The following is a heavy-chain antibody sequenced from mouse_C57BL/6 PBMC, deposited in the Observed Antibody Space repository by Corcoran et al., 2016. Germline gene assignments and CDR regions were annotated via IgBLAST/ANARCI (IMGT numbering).Heavy chain of an antibody. D-gene: IGHD2-4*01. CDR1: GFSLSTSNMG. CDR3: ALYDYTYAMDY. V-gene: IGHV8-5*01. Sequence: QVTLKESGPGILQPSQTLSLTCSFSGFSLSTSNMGIGWIRQPSGKGLEWLAHIWLNDDKYYNPSLKSRLTIFKDTSNNPVFLKITSVDTADTATYYCALYDYTYAMDYWGQGTSVTVSS. CDR2: IWLNDDK. J-gene: IGHJ4*01.